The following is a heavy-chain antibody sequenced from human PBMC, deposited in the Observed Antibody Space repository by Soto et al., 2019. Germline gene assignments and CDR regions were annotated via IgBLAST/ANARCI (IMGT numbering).Heavy chain of an antibody. D-gene: IGHD3-10*01. Sequence: EGQLLESGGGLVQPGGSLRVSCAASGFTFSNFAMNWVRQAPGKGLEWVSGISASGASTTYADSVNGRFTISRDNSKNTLYLQMNSLRAEDTGVYYCAKESSASRVSYYYAMDVWGQGTTVTVSS. J-gene: IGHJ6*02. V-gene: IGHV3-23*01. CDR3: AKESSASRVSYYYAMDV. CDR1: GFTFSNFA. CDR2: ISASGAST.